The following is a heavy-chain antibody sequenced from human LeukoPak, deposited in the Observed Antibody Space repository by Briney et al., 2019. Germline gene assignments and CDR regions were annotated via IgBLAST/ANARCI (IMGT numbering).Heavy chain of an antibody. D-gene: IGHD3-16*01. Sequence: PSETLSLTCTVSGGSISSYYWSWLRQPPGKGLEWIGYIYYSGSTNYNPSLKSRVTISVDTSKNQFSLKLSSVTAADTAVYYCARHGGVSGTYFPPHHYGMDVWGQGTTVTVSS. CDR1: GGSISSYY. J-gene: IGHJ6*02. CDR3: ARHGGVSGTYFPPHHYGMDV. CDR2: IYYSGST. V-gene: IGHV4-59*08.